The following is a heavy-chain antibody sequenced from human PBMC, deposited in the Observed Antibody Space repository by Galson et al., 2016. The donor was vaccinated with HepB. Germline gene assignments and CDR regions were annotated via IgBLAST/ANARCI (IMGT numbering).Heavy chain of an antibody. CDR3: LSWDSIRWFEY. D-gene: IGHD6-13*01. CDR2: ISGAGGRT. Sequence: SLRLSCAGSGFTFINYAMGWVRQAPGKGLEWVSCISGAGGRTTSEDSVKGRFIISKADSRNTLFLQMDRLRAEDTAVDYCLSWDSIRWFEYWGQGSLVTVS. V-gene: IGHV3-23*01. J-gene: IGHJ4*02. CDR1: GFTFINYA.